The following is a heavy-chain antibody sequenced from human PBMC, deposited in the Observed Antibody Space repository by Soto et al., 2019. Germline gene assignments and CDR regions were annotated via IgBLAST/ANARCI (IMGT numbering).Heavy chain of an antibody. D-gene: IGHD2-15*01. J-gene: IGHJ6*02. V-gene: IGHV3-15*01. Sequence: PGGSLRLSCAASGFSFSYAWLSWVRQAPGKGLEWVVRVTRKTDGGTTDYAAPGKSRFIISREDSKTTIHLQMQRLKTEDTAVYYCTTDCSGGSCYPGAHYYYYGMDVWGPGTTVTVSS. CDR1: GFSFSYAW. CDR3: TTDCSGGSCYPGAHYYYYGMDV. CDR2: VTRKTDGGTT.